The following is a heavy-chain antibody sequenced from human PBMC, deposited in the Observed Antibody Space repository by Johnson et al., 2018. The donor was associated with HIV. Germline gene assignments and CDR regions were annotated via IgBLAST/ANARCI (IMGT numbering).Heavy chain of an antibody. D-gene: IGHD6-6*01. CDR1: GFTFRTYA. V-gene: IGHV3-23*04. J-gene: IGHJ3*02. Sequence: VQLVESGGGVVQPGRSLRLSCAASGFTFRTYAMSWVRQAPGKGLAWVSVISGSGGSTYYADSVKGRFTISRDNSKNTLYLQMNSLRAEDTAVYSCARVLGSSRRGAFDIWGQGTMVTVSA. CDR3: ARVLGSSRRGAFDI. CDR2: ISGSGGST.